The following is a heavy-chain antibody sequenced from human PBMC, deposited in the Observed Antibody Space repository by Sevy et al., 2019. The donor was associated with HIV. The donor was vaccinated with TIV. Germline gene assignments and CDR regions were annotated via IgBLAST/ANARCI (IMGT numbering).Heavy chain of an antibody. Sequence: GGSLRLSCAASGFTFSRYWMTWVRQTPGKGLEWVANIKQDGSEKYYVDSVKGRFTIARDNDKNSLYLQMNSLRAEDTAVYYCARLRDDSSGYHLDYWGQGTLVTVSS. CDR2: IKQDGSEK. CDR3: ARLRDDSSGYHLDY. V-gene: IGHV3-7*01. J-gene: IGHJ4*02. D-gene: IGHD3-22*01. CDR1: GFTFSRYW.